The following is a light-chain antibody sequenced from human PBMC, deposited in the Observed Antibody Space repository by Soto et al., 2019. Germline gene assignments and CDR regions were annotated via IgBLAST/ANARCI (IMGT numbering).Light chain of an antibody. CDR1: SSNIGAGYD. V-gene: IGLV1-40*01. Sequence: QSVLTQPPSVSGAPGQRVTISCTGSSSNIGAGYDVHWYQQLPGTAPKLLIYGNSNRPSGVPDRFSGSKSGTSASLAITGLQAEDEADYYCQSYDSSLSGWVFGGGTMLTDL. J-gene: IGLJ3*02. CDR2: GNS. CDR3: QSYDSSLSGWV.